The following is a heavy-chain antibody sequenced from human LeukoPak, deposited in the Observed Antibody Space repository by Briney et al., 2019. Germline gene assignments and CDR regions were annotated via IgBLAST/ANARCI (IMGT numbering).Heavy chain of an antibody. Sequence: PSETLSLTCTVSGGSISSYYWSWIRQPAGKGLEWIGRIYTSGSTNYNPSLKSRVTMSVDTSKNQFSLKLSSVTAADTAAYYCAREPTYCGGDCYSEFDYWGQGTLVTVSS. D-gene: IGHD2-21*02. CDR3: AREPTYCGGDCYSEFDY. CDR2: IYTSGST. CDR1: GGSISSYY. V-gene: IGHV4-4*07. J-gene: IGHJ4*02.